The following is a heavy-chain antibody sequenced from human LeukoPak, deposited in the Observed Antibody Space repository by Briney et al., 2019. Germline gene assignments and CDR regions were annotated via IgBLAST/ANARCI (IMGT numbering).Heavy chain of an antibody. Sequence: PGGSLRLSCSASGFTFSTYTMNWVRQAPGKGLEWVSSISSGGSYIYYADSVTGRFTISRDNSKNTLYLQMNSLRAEDTAVYYCATHSSSWYVENWGQGTLVTVSS. CDR2: ISSGGSYI. V-gene: IGHV3-21*04. J-gene: IGHJ4*02. CDR3: ATHSSSWYVEN. D-gene: IGHD6-13*01. CDR1: GFTFSTYT.